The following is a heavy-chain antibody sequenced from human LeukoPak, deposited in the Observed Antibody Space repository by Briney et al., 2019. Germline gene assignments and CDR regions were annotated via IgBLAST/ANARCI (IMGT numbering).Heavy chain of an antibody. Sequence: ASVKVSCKASGYSFSNYGITWVRQAPGQGLEWLGWITTYNGSTNYAKKFQGRVTMTTDTSTNTAYMELRSLRSDDTAVYYCARAIPDTSMVIGYYYYYMDVWGKGTTVTVSS. CDR1: GYSFSNYG. CDR2: ITTYNGST. CDR3: ARAIPDTSMVIGYYYYYMDV. J-gene: IGHJ6*03. V-gene: IGHV1-18*01. D-gene: IGHD5-18*01.